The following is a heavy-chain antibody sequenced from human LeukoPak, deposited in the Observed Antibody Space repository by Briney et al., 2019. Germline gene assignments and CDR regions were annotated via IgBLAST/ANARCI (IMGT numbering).Heavy chain of an antibody. V-gene: IGHV3-53*01. J-gene: IGHJ6*02. CDR3: ARERFVYDFWSGYYETPADYYYYGMDV. D-gene: IGHD3-3*01. Sequence: GGSLRLSCAASGFTVSSNYMSWVRQAPGKGLEWVSVIYSGGRTYYAASVKGRFTISRDNSKNTLYLQMNSLRAEDTAVYYCARERFVYDFWSGYYETPADYYYYGMDVWGQGTTVTVSS. CDR1: GFTVSSNY. CDR2: IYSGGRT.